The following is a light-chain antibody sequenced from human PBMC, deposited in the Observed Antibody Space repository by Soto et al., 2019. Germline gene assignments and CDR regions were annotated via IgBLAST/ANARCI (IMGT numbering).Light chain of an antibody. CDR2: DGI. V-gene: IGLV2-23*01. Sequence: QSALTQPASVSGSPGQSITISCTGPNSDVGRYILVSWYQQHPGKAPKLIIYDGIKRPSGVSNRFSGSQSGNTASLTISGLQAEDEADYYCCSYADSRASPYVFGTGTKLTVL. J-gene: IGLJ1*01. CDR1: NSDVGRYIL. CDR3: CSYADSRASPYV.